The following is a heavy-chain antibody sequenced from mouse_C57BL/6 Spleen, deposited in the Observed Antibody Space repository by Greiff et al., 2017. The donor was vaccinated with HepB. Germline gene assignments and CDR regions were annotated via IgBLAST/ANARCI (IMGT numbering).Heavy chain of an antibody. D-gene: IGHD1-1*01. V-gene: IGHV1-76*01. CDR3: ARPDYYGSSVLAY. CDR1: GYTFTDYY. CDR2: IYPGSGNT. J-gene: IGHJ3*01. Sequence: VKLQESGAELVRPGASVKLSCKASGYTFTDYYINWVKQRPGQGLEWIARIYPGSGNTYYNEKFKGKATLTAEKSSSTAYMQLSSLTSEDSAVYFCARPDYYGSSVLAYWGQGTLVTVSA.